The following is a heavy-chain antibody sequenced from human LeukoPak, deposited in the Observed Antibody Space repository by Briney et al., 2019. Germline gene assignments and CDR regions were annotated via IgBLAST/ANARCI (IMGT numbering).Heavy chain of an antibody. CDR3: AREDGGNSFDY. V-gene: IGHV1-18*01. CDR2: ITPDNGNT. D-gene: IGHD4-23*01. J-gene: IGHJ4*02. Sequence: ASVKVSCKASGYTFTSYGISWVRQAPGQGLEWMGWITPDNGNTNYAQKLQGRVTMTTDTSTSTAYMELRSLRSDDTAVYYCAREDGGNSFDYWGQGTLVTVSS. CDR1: GYTFTSYG.